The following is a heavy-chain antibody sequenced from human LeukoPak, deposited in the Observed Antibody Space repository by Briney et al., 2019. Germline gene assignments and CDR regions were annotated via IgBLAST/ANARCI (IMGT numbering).Heavy chain of an antibody. CDR2: VGCDGSI. D-gene: IGHD3-22*01. J-gene: IGHJ3*02. CDR3: ARRYYDTTGYAFDI. Sequence: GGSLRLSCVASGFTFNTYTMNWVREAPGKGLEWVSCVGCDGSIHYADSVKGRITISRDNAKNSLFLQMNSLRAEDTAIYYCARRYYDTTGYAFDIWGQGTMVTVSS. V-gene: IGHV3-21*01. CDR1: GFTFNTYT.